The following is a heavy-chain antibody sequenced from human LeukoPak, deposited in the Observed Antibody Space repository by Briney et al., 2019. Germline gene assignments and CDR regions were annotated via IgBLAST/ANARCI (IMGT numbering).Heavy chain of an antibody. V-gene: IGHV4-38-2*02. D-gene: IGHD4-17*01. Sequence: PSETLSLTCTVPGYSISSGYYWGWIRQPPGKGLEWIGSIYHSGSTYYNPSLKSRVTISVDTSKNQFSLKLSSVTAADTAVYYCARETTVTTFDYWGQGTLVTVSS. J-gene: IGHJ4*02. CDR3: ARETTVTTFDY. CDR2: IYHSGST. CDR1: GYSISSGYY.